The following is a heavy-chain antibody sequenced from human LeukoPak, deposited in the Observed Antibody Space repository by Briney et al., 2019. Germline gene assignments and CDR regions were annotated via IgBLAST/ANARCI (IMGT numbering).Heavy chain of an antibody. CDR1: GFTFSSYA. J-gene: IGHJ4*02. Sequence: GGSLRLSCAASGFTFSSYAMSWVRQAPGKGLEWVSSISSSSSYIYYADSVKGRFTISRDNAKNSLYLQMNSLRAEDTAVYYCARDYYDSSGMDYWGQGTLVTVSS. CDR2: ISSSSSYI. D-gene: IGHD3-22*01. V-gene: IGHV3-21*01. CDR3: ARDYYDSSGMDY.